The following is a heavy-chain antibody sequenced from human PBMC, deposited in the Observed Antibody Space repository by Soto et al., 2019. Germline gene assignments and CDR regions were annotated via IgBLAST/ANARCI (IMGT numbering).Heavy chain of an antibody. J-gene: IGHJ6*02. CDR2: ISYDGSNK. V-gene: IGHV3-30-3*01. CDR3: ARDRGWQWPDAYYGMDV. Sequence: QVQLVESGGGVVQPGRSLRLSCAASGFTFSSYAMHWVRQAPGKGLEWVAVISYDGSNKYYADSVKGRFTISRDNSKNTLYLQMNSLRAEDTAVYYCARDRGWQWPDAYYGMDVWGQGTTVTVSS. D-gene: IGHD6-19*01. CDR1: GFTFSSYA.